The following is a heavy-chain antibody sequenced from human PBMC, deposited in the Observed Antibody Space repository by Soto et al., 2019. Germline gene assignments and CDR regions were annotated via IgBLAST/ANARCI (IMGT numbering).Heavy chain of an antibody. Sequence: SETLSLTCTVSGGSISSSSYYWGWIRQPPGKGLEWIGSIYYSGSTYYNPSLKSRVTISVDTSKNQFSLKLTSVTAADTAVYYCARDGGSGWHPIDFWGQGILVTVSS. V-gene: IGHV4-39*07. J-gene: IGHJ4*02. CDR3: ARDGGSGWHPIDF. D-gene: IGHD6-19*01. CDR1: GGSISSSSYY. CDR2: IYYSGST.